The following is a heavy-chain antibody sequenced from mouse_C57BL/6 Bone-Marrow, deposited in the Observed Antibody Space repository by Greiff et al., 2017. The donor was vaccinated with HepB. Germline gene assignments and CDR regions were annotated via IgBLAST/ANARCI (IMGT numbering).Heavy chain of an antibody. CDR3: ARSPYYYGSSYDAMDY. J-gene: IGHJ4*01. CDR2: INPGSGGT. D-gene: IGHD1-1*01. Sequence: VQVVESGAELVRPGTSVKVSCKASGYAFTNYLIEWVKQRPGQGLEWIGVINPGSGGTNYNEKFKGKATLTADKSSSTAYMQLSSLTSEDSAVYFCARSPYYYGSSYDAMDYWGQGTSVTVSS. V-gene: IGHV1-54*01. CDR1: GYAFTNYL.